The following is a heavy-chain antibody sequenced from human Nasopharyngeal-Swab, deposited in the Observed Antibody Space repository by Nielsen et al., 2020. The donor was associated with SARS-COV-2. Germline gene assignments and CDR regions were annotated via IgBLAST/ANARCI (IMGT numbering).Heavy chain of an antibody. CDR3: ARSYYGSGSYYTYYYYGMDV. CDR1: GYTFTSYG. J-gene: IGHJ6*02. Sequence: ASVNVSCKASGYTFTSYGISWVRQAPGQGLEWMGWISAYNGNTNYAQKLQGRVTMTTDTSTSTAYMELRSLRSDDTAVYYCARSYYGSGSYYTYYYYGMDVWGQGTTVTVSS. V-gene: IGHV1-18*01. D-gene: IGHD3-10*01. CDR2: ISAYNGNT.